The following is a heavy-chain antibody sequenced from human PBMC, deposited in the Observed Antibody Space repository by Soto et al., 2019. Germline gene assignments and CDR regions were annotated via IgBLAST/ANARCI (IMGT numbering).Heavy chain of an antibody. CDR3: AREERDQRITIFGVVTEGDYYYMDV. D-gene: IGHD3-3*01. CDR2: IKQDGSEK. CDR1: GFTFSSYW. Sequence: GGSLRLSCAASGFTFSSYWMSWVRQAPGKGLEWVANIKQDGSEKYYVDSVKGRFTISRDNAKNSLYLQMNSLRAEDTAVYYCAREERDQRITIFGVVTEGDYYYMDVWGKGTTVTVSS. V-gene: IGHV3-7*01. J-gene: IGHJ6*03.